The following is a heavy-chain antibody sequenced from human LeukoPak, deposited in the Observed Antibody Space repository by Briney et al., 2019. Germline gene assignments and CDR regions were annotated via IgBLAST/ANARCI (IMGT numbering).Heavy chain of an antibody. J-gene: IGHJ4*02. CDR1: GGSISSSSYY. CDR2: IYYSGST. V-gene: IGHV4-39*01. Sequence: SETLSLTCTVSGGSISSSSYYWDWIRQPPGKGLEWIGSIYYSGSTYYNPSLRSRVTISVDTSKNQFSLKLSSVTAADTAVYYCARHEYGDYGGFDYWGQGALVTVSS. CDR3: ARHEYGDYGGFDY. D-gene: IGHD4-17*01.